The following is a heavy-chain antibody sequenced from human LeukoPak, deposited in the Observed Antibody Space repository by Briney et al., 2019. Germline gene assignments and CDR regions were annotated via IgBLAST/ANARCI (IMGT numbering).Heavy chain of an antibody. CDR2: INSDGSST. J-gene: IGHJ4*02. V-gene: IGHV3-74*01. Sequence: PGGSLRLSCAASGFTFSSYWMHWVRQAPGKGLVWVSRINSDGSSTSYADSVKGRFTISRDNAKNTLYLQMNSLRAEDTAVYYCARHRRILTGYYPADYWGQGTLVTVSS. CDR3: ARHRRILTGYYPADY. CDR1: GFTFSSYW. D-gene: IGHD3-9*01.